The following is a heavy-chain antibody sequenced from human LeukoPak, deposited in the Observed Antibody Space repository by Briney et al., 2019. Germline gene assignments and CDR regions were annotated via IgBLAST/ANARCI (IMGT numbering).Heavy chain of an antibody. D-gene: IGHD3-10*01. CDR1: GFTFNDYG. J-gene: IGHJ5*02. V-gene: IGHV3-21*01. Sequence: GGSLRLSCAASGFTFNDYGMSWVRQAPEKGPEWVSSISSSSTYVYYADSVKGRFTLSRDNAQNSVYLQMRSLRVEDTAVYYCARDRGFGAWGQGTLVTVSS. CDR3: ARDRGFGA. CDR2: ISSSSTYV.